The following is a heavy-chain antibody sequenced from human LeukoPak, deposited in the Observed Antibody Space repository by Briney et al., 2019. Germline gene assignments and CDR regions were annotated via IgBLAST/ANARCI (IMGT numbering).Heavy chain of an antibody. J-gene: IGHJ6*02. V-gene: IGHV1-69*04. Sequence: SVKVSCKASGGTFSSYAIGWVRQAPGQGLEWMGRIIPILGIANYAQKFQGRVTITADKSTSTAYMELGSLRSEDTAVYYCARDQQPIAAAAIGDYYYGMDVWGQGTTVTVSS. CDR2: IIPILGIA. CDR3: ARDQQPIAAAAIGDYYYGMDV. D-gene: IGHD6-13*01. CDR1: GGTFSSYA.